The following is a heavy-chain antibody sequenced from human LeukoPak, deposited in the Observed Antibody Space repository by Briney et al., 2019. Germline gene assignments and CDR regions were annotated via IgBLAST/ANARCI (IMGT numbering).Heavy chain of an antibody. D-gene: IGHD3-10*01. CDR3: AKDSAFYYIDV. CDR2: IRYNGNNQ. V-gene: IGHV3-30*02. J-gene: IGHJ6*03. Sequence: GGSLRLSCAASGFTFNNYGMHWVRQAPGKGLEWVAFIRYNGNNQYYADSVKGRFTISRDNSKNTLHLQMNSLKGDDTAVYYCAKDSAFYYIDVWGKGTTVIISS. CDR1: GFTFNNYG.